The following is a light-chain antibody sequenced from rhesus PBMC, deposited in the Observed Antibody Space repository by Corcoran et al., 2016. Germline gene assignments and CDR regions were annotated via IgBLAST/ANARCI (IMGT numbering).Light chain of an antibody. CDR1: QSVGSY. Sequence: ETVVTQSPATLSLSPGERATLSCRASQSVGSYLAWYQQKPGQAPRLLMYGASSRATVTPDRFSGSGSGTDFHLTISSLEPEDVGVYYCQQSSNLWTFGQGTKVEIK. J-gene: IGKJ1*01. V-gene: IGKV3-24*04. CDR2: GAS. CDR3: QQSSNLWT.